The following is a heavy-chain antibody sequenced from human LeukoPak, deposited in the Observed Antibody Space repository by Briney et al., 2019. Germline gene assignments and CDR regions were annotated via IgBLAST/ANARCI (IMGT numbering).Heavy chain of an antibody. J-gene: IGHJ4*02. Sequence: PSQTLSLTCTVSGGSISSGSYYWSWIRQPAGKGLEWIGRIYTRGSTNYNPSLKSRVTISVDTSKNQFSLKLSSVTAADTAVYYCARITSGGTGYDYWGQGTLVTVSS. V-gene: IGHV4-61*02. CDR2: IYTRGST. D-gene: IGHD3/OR15-3a*01. CDR3: ARITSGGTGYDY. CDR1: GGSISSGSYY.